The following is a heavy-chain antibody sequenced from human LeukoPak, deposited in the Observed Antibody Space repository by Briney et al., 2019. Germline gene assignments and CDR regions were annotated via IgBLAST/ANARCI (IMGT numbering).Heavy chain of an antibody. D-gene: IGHD2-2*02. CDR3: ARHAKYCSSTSCYIDY. CDR1: GYSISSGYY. Sequence: SETLSLTCAVSGYSISSGYYWGRIRQPPGKGLEWIGSIYHSGSTYYNPSLKSRVTISVDTSKNQFSLKLSSVTAADTAAYYCARHAKYCSSTSCYIDYWGQGTLVTVSS. CDR2: IYHSGST. V-gene: IGHV4-38-2*01. J-gene: IGHJ4*02.